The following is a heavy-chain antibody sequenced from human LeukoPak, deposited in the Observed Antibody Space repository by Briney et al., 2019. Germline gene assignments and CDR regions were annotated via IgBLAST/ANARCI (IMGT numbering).Heavy chain of an antibody. J-gene: IGHJ4*02. CDR3: ARTDYDFWSGLIHFDY. Sequence: GESLKISCKGSGYSFTSYWIGWVRQMPGKGLEWMGIIYPGDSDTRYSPSFQGQVTISADKSISTAHLQWSSLKASDTAMYYCARTDYDFWSGLIHFDYWGQGTLVTVSS. CDR1: GYSFTSYW. CDR2: IYPGDSDT. V-gene: IGHV5-51*01. D-gene: IGHD3-3*01.